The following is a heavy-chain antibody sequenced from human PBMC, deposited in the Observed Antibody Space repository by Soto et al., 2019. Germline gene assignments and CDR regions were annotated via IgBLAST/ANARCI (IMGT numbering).Heavy chain of an antibody. V-gene: IGHV4-4*07. D-gene: IGHD3-16*01. CDR3: ARGPRGYVYYHGMDV. CDR1: GGSISSYY. J-gene: IGHJ6*02. CDR2: IDTSGTT. Sequence: SETLSLTCTVSGGSISSYYVSWIRQSAGKGLEWIGRIDTSGTTNYNPSLKSRVTMSVDASKSQFSLNLSSVTAADTAVYYCARGPRGYVYYHGMDVWGQGTTVIVS.